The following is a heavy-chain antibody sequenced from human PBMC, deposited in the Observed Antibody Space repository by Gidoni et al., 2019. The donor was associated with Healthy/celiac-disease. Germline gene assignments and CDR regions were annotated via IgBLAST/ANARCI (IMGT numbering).Heavy chain of an antibody. CDR2: IYYSGST. D-gene: IGHD3-3*01. Sequence: QVQLQESGPGLVTPSETLSLTCTVSGGSIRSYYLRWIRQPPGKGLEWIGYIYYSGSTNYNPALKSRVTISVDTSKNQFSLKLSSVTAADTAVYYCAGTQLTYYDVWSGYYRDGMDVWGQGTTVTVSS. V-gene: IGHV4-59*01. CDR1: GGSIRSYY. J-gene: IGHJ6*02. CDR3: AGTQLTYYDVWSGYYRDGMDV.